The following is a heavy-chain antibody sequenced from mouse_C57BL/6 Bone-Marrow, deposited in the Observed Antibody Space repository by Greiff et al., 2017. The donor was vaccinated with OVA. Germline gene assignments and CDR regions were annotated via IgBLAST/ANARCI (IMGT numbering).Heavy chain of an antibody. CDR1: GYTFTDYN. CDR3: ARRGRIYYGNYDFDY. D-gene: IGHD2-1*01. CDR2: INPNNGGT. J-gene: IGHJ2*01. Sequence: EVKLVESGPELVKPGASVKIPCKASGYTFTDYNMDWVKQSHGKSLEWIGDINPNNGGTIYNQKFKGKATLTVDKSSSTAYMELRSLTSEDTAVYYCARRGRIYYGNYDFDYWGQGTTLTVSS. V-gene: IGHV1-18*01.